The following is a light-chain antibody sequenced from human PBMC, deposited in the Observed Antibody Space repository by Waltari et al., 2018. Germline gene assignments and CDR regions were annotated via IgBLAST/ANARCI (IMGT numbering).Light chain of an antibody. Sequence: AIQMTQSPSSLSASVGDRVTLTCRASQVIETDLGWYQQKPGKAPNILIHSASTLQGGVPSRFSGNGSGTEFTLTINGLQPEDFATYYCLQDYDYPLIFGGGTKVEIK. CDR1: QVIETD. V-gene: IGKV1-6*01. CDR3: LQDYDYPLI. CDR2: SAS. J-gene: IGKJ4*01.